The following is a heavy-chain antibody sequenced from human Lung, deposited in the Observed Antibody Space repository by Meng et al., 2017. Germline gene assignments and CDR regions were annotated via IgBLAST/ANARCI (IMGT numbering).Heavy chain of an antibody. CDR3: ARSQQWLDS. V-gene: IGHV6-1*01. Sequence: QVHLQKSAPGVVNPSQPLTPTCAISWDIVSSNSATWHWIRPSPTRGLELRGRTNDRSKWYNGYAISVRSRITDTPNTSENQFSLHLNSVAPEDNDVYCCARSQQWLDSWGQGTLVTVSS. J-gene: IGHJ4*02. D-gene: IGHD5-12*01. CDR1: WDIVSSNSAT. CDR2: TNDRSKWYN.